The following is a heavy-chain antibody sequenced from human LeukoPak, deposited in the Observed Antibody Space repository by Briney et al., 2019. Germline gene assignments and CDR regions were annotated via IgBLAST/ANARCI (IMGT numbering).Heavy chain of an antibody. V-gene: IGHV4-30-2*01. CDR1: GASISSGGYS. Sequence: PSQTLSLTCAVSGASISSGGYSWSWLRQPPWKGLEWFVYIYHSGSTYYNPSRKSRVTISVDRSKIQFSLELSSVTAADTAVYYCARAVAATPYAEYYFDYWGQGTLVTVSS. CDR2: IYHSGST. CDR3: ARAVAATPYAEYYFDY. D-gene: IGHD2-15*01. J-gene: IGHJ4*02.